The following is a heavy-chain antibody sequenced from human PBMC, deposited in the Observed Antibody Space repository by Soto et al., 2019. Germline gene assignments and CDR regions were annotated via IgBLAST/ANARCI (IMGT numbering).Heavy chain of an antibody. J-gene: IGHJ5*02. CDR3: ARNSYCGGDCINWLDP. CDR2: ISAYNGNT. Sequence: VASVKVSCKASGYTFTSYGISWVRQAPGQGLEWMGWISAYNGNTNYAQKLQGRVTMTTDTSTSTAYMELRSLRSDDTAVYYCARNSYCGGDCINWLDPWRQGTLVTVPS. D-gene: IGHD2-21*02. CDR1: GYTFTSYG. V-gene: IGHV1-18*04.